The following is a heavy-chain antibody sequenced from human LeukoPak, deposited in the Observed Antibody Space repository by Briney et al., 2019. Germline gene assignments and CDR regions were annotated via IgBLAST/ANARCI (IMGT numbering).Heavy chain of an antibody. V-gene: IGHV4-38-2*02. J-gene: IGHJ4*02. D-gene: IGHD1-1*01. CDR3: AREAERRVVN. CDR2: IHPSRTM. CDR1: GFSISSGYY. Sequence: PSETLSLTCVVSGFSISSGYYWGWIRPPPGKGLEWIGNIHPSRTMFHNSSLNSRVTMSIDTSKNQFSLKLGSVTAADTAVYYCAREAERRVVNWGQGTLVTVSS.